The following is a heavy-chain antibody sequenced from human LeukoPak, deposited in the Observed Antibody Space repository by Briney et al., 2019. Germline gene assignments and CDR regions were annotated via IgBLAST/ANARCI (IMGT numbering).Heavy chain of an antibody. CDR1: GFIFNSYG. CDR3: ATLPYYYDSSGSYYFDY. CDR2: IRYDGSNK. V-gene: IGHV3-30*02. D-gene: IGHD3-22*01. Sequence: PGGSLRLSCAASGFIFNSYGMHWVRQASGKGLEWVAFIRYDGSNKYYADSVKGRFTISRDNSKNTLYLQMNSLRVEDTAVYYCATLPYYYDSSGSYYFDYWGQGTLVTVSS. J-gene: IGHJ4*02.